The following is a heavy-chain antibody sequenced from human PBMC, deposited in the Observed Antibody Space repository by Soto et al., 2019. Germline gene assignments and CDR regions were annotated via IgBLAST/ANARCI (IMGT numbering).Heavy chain of an antibody. V-gene: IGHV3-33*01. J-gene: IGHJ4*02. D-gene: IGHD3-10*01. Sequence: GGSLRLSCSASGFSCSIYGRHWVRQAPARGLEWVARIWYDGSNKYYADSVKGRFTISRDNSNSTVYLQMNSLRAEDTDVYYCPIAGGIYGSGSSDYRCQGALVTV. CDR1: GFSCSIYG. CDR2: IWYDGSNK. CDR3: PIAGGIYGSGSSDY.